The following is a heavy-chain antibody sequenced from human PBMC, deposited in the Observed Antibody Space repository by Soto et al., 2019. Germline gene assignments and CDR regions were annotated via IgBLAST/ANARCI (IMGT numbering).Heavy chain of an antibody. V-gene: IGHV3-23*01. D-gene: IGHD6-13*01. CDR2: VSRRGVNT. Sequence: PGGSLRLSCVVSEFIFSSFALSWVRLAPGKGLEWVAAVSRRGVNTYYADSVKGRFTISIENAKNTLYLQMNSLRAEDTAVYYCAKLSSPINDLAEPGPDYWGQGTLVTVSS. J-gene: IGHJ4*02. CDR1: EFIFSSFA. CDR3: AKLSSPINDLAEPGPDY.